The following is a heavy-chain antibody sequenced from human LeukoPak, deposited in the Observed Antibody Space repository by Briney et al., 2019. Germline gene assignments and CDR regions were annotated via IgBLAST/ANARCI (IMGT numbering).Heavy chain of an antibody. D-gene: IGHD5-18*01. CDR1: GGSISSGDYY. CDR3: ARGGYSYGSSPWFDP. V-gene: IGHV4-30-4*08. J-gene: IGHJ5*02. Sequence: TLSLTCTVSGGSISSGDYYWSWIRQPPGKGLEWIGYTYYSGSTYYNPSLKSRVTISVDTSKNQFSLKLSSVTAADTAVYYCARGGYSYGSSPWFDPWGQGTLVTVSS. CDR2: TYYSGST.